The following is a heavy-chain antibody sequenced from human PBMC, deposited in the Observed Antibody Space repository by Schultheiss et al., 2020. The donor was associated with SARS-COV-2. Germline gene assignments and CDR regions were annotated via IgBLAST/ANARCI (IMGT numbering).Heavy chain of an antibody. CDR3: ARSTAAAGTGWFDP. J-gene: IGHJ5*02. CDR2: ISYDGSNK. CDR1: GFTFSSYA. V-gene: IGHV3-30-3*01. D-gene: IGHD6-13*01. Sequence: GGSLRLSCAASGFTFSSYAMHWVRQAPGKGLEWVAVISYDGSNKYYADSVKGRFTISRDNSKNTLYLQMNSLRAEDTAVYYCARSTAAAGTGWFDPWGQGTLVTVSS.